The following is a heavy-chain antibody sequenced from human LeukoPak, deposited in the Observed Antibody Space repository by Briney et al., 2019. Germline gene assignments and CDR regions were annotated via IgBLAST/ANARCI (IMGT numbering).Heavy chain of an antibody. D-gene: IGHD5-18*01. CDR2: IYHSGST. CDR1: GGSISGGGYY. J-gene: IGHJ4*02. Sequence: SETLSLTCTVSGGSISGGGYYWSWIRQPPGKGLEWIGYIYHSGSTYYNPSLKSRVTISVDRSKNQFSLKLSSVTAADTAVYYCARDPGYSYGSLFDYWGQGTLVTVSS. CDR3: ARDPGYSYGSLFDY. V-gene: IGHV4-30-2*01.